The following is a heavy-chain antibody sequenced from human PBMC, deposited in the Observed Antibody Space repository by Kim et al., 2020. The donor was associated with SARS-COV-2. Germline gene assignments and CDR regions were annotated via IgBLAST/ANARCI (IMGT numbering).Heavy chain of an antibody. J-gene: IGHJ4*02. V-gene: IGHV3-23*01. CDR3: AKDRGPRAVAGTGY. Sequence: AETVKGRFTIYGDNSKNTQYLQMNSLRAEDRAVYYCAKDRGPRAVAGTGYWGQGALVTVSS. D-gene: IGHD6-19*01.